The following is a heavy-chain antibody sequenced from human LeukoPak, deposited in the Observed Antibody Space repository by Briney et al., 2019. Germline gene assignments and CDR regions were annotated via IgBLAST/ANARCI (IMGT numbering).Heavy chain of an antibody. CDR1: GFTFSSYP. Sequence: GGSLRLSCAASGFTFSSYPMHWVRQAPGKGLEWVAAISEDGADTNYADSVKGRFTISRDNAKNSLYLQMNSLRAEDTAVYYCASSKLGATTTDYWGQGTLVTVSS. D-gene: IGHD1-26*01. J-gene: IGHJ4*02. CDR3: ASSKLGATTTDY. V-gene: IGHV3-30*07. CDR2: ISEDGADT.